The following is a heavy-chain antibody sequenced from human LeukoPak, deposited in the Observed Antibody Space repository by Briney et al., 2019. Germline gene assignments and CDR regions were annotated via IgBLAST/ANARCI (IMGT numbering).Heavy chain of an antibody. D-gene: IGHD2-15*01. CDR2: ISYDGSNK. Sequence: GGSLRLSCAASGFTFSGYAMHWVRQAPGKGLEWVAVISYDGSNKYYADSVKGRFTISRDNAKNSLYLQMNSLRAEDTAVYYCYCAVEDYWGQGTLVTVSS. CDR3: YCAVEDY. CDR1: GFTFSGYA. V-gene: IGHV3-30-3*01. J-gene: IGHJ4*02.